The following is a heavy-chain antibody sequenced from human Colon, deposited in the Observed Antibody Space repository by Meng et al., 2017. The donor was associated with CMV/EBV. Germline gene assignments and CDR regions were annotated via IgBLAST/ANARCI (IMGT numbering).Heavy chain of an antibody. V-gene: IGHV4-34*01. CDR3: AIDTTLNCSGGSCYDY. CDR1: GGSFSSYY. Sequence: GSLRLSCAVYGGSFSSYYWSWVRQPPGKGLDWIGEINHSGSTNYNPSLKSRVTISVDTSKKQFSLKLSSVTAADTAVYYCAIDTTLNCSGGSCYDYWGQGTPVTVSS. J-gene: IGHJ4*02. CDR2: INHSGST. D-gene: IGHD2-15*01.